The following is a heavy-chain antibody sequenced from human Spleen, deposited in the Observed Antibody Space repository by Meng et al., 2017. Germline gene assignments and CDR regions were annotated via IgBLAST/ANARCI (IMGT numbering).Heavy chain of an antibody. J-gene: IGHJ6*02. CDR3: AGGDSSGWRPLSYYYYYRMDV. V-gene: IGHV3-33*08. CDR2: IWYDGSNK. CDR1: GFTFDDYG. D-gene: IGHD6-19*01. Sequence: GESLKISCAASGFTFDDYGMSWVRQAPGKGLEWVAVIWYDGSNKYYADSVKGRFTISRDNSKNTLYLQMNSLRAEDTAVHYCAGGDSSGWRPLSYYYYYRMDVWGQGTMVTVSS.